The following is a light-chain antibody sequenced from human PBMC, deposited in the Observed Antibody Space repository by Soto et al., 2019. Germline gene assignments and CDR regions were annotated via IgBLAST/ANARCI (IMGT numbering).Light chain of an antibody. V-gene: IGKV1-5*01. J-gene: IGKJ1*01. CDR1: QTIIRW. CDR2: TAS. CDR3: QHYNSYSEA. Sequence: DIQMTQSPSTLSASVGDTVTITCRASQTIIRWLAWYQQKPGKAPRLLIYTASTLESGVPSRFSASGSGTEFTLTISSLHPDDFATYYCQHYNSYSEAFGQGTKVDI.